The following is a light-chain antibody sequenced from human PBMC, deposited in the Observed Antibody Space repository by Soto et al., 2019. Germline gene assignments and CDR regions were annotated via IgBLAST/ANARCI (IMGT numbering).Light chain of an antibody. J-gene: IGLJ1*01. CDR3: SSYRRVSTYV. CDR2: DVT. CDR1: SSDVGGYNY. V-gene: IGLV2-14*03. Sequence: QSVLTQPASVSGSPGQSITVSCTGTSSDVGGYNYVSWYQQHPGKAPRLLIYDVTNRPSGVSNRFSGSKSGNTASLTISGLQAEDEADYYCSSYRRVSTYVCGTGTKATVL.